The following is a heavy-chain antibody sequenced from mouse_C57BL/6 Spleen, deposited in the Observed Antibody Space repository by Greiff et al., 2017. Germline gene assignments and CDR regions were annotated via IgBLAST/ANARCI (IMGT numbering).Heavy chain of an antibody. CDR2: INPNNGGT. Sequence: EVKLQESGPELVKPGASVKIPCKASGYTFTDYNMDWVKQSHGKSLEWIGDINPNNGGTIYNEKFKGKATLTVDKSSSTAYMELRSLTSEDTAVYYCASLLGAMDYWGQGTSVTVSS. J-gene: IGHJ4*01. V-gene: IGHV1-18*01. CDR3: ASLLGAMDY. D-gene: IGHD2-10*01. CDR1: GYTFTDYN.